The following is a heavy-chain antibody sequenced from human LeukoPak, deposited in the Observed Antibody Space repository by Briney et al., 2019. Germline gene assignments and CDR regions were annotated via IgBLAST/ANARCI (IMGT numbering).Heavy chain of an antibody. CDR2: ISGSGGST. D-gene: IGHD2-2*01. CDR1: GFTFSSYA. CDR3: AKAIVVVPAAMSPYYYYGMDV. V-gene: IGHV3-23*01. J-gene: IGHJ6*04. Sequence: PGGSLRLSCAASGFTFSSYAMSWVRQAPGKGLEWVSAISGSGGSTYYADSVKGRFTISRDNSKNTLYLQMNSLRAEDTAVYYCAKAIVVVPAAMSPYYYYGMDVWGKGTTVTVSS.